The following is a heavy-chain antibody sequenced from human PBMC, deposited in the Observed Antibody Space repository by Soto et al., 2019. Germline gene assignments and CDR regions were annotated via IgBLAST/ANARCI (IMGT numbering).Heavy chain of an antibody. CDR1: GFTVSSNH. Sequence: GGGLIQPGGSLRLSCAASGFTVSSNHMHWVRQAPGKGLEWVSVIYSGGNTYYADSVKGRFTVSRDESNNSVYLQMDTLRTDDTAVYYCARDRTANRYFDSWGQGTLVTVSS. V-gene: IGHV3-53*01. D-gene: IGHD2-21*02. CDR2: IYSGGNT. CDR3: ARDRTANRYFDS. J-gene: IGHJ4*02.